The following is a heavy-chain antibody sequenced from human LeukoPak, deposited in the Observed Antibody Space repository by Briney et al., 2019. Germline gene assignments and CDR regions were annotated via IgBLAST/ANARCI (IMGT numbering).Heavy chain of an antibody. CDR1: GFTFSDYY. CDR3: ARNLAVAGNKVGYYGMDV. D-gene: IGHD6-19*01. CDR2: ISSSGSTI. V-gene: IGHV3-11*01. Sequence: KPGGSLRLSCAASGFTFSDYYMSWIRQAPGKGLEWVSYISSSGSTIYYADSVKGRFTISRDNAKNSLYLQMNSLRAEDTAVYYCARNLAVAGNKVGYYGMDVWGQGTTVTVSS. J-gene: IGHJ6*02.